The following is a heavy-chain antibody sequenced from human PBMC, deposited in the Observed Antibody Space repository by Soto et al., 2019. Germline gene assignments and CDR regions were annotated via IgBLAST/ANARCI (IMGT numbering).Heavy chain of an antibody. D-gene: IGHD6-19*01. J-gene: IGHJ4*02. CDR3: ATRSGWPKYAADY. CDR2: IIPIFGTA. CDR1: GGTFSSYA. Sequence: QVQLVQSGAEVKKPGSSVKVSCTASGGTFSSYAISWVRQAPGQGLEWMGGIIPIFGTANYAQNFQGRLTITADESTSTAYMELSSLRSEDTAVYYCATRSGWPKYAADYWGQGTLVTVSS. V-gene: IGHV1-69*01.